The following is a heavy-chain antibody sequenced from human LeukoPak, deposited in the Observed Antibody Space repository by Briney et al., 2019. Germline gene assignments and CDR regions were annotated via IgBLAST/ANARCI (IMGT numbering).Heavy chain of an antibody. Sequence: PGGSLRLSCAASGFTFSSYEMNWVXXAXXXXXEXVSYISTGSGSTIHYADSVKGRFTISRDNAQNSLYLQMNSLRAEDTAVYYCASLWELSHPWGQGTLVTVSS. CDR3: ASLWELSHP. CDR2: ISTGSGSTI. V-gene: IGHV3-48*03. J-gene: IGHJ5*02. CDR1: GFTFSSYE. D-gene: IGHD1-26*01.